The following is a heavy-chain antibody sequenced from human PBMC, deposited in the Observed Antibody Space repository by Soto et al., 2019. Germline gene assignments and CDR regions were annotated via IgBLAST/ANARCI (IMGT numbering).Heavy chain of an antibody. V-gene: IGHV3-7*01. D-gene: IGHD3-22*01. CDR1: GFTFSSYW. Sequence: PGGSLRLSCAASGFTFSSYWMSWVRQAPGKGPEWVANIKQDGSEKYYVDSVKGRFTISRDNAKNSLYLQMNSLRAEDTAVYYCARDLPRPYYYDSSGYYGPVWGQGTLVTVSS. CDR3: ARDLPRPYYYDSSGYYGPV. J-gene: IGHJ4*02. CDR2: IKQDGSEK.